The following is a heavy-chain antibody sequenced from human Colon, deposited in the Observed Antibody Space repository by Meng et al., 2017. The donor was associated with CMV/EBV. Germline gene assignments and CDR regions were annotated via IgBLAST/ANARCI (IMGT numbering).Heavy chain of an antibody. J-gene: IGHJ4*02. V-gene: IGHV2-5*02. D-gene: IGHD2-2*01. CDR3: AHKSLPAAFFDY. CDR1: GFSLNTYEVG. Sequence: ITLSESGPTLVKPTQTLTLTCTFSGFSLNTYEVGVGWFRQPPGKAPEWLALIYWDDDKRYRSSLGNRLTLTHDASKNQVVLTMTDMDPVDTATYYCAHKSLPAAFFDYWSQGTLVTVSS. CDR2: IYWDDDK.